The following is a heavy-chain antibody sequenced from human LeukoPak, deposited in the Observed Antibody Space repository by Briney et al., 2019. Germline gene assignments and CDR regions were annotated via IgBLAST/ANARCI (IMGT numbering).Heavy chain of an antibody. CDR3: ARKEYYDTSGG. J-gene: IGHJ4*02. V-gene: IGHV3-21*01. CDR2: ISSSSSYI. D-gene: IGHD3-16*01. CDR1: GFTFNSYS. Sequence: GGSLRLSCAAFGFTFNSYSMNWVRQAPGKGLEWVSSISSSSSYIYYADSVKGRFTISRDNAKNSLYLQMNSLRAEDTAVYYCARKEYYDTSGGWGQGTLVTVSS.